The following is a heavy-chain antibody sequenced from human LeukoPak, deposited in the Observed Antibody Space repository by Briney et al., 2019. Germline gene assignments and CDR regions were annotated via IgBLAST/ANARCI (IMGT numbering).Heavy chain of an antibody. CDR2: IRVYNGDT. V-gene: IGHV1-18*01. J-gene: IGHJ4*02. D-gene: IGHD2-2*03. Sequence: ASVKVSCKASGYTFTSYGISWVRQAPGQGLEWMGWIRVYNGDTNYAQKLQGRVTMTTDTSTSTAYMELRSLRSDDTAVYYCATGYCSSTNCRIDYWGQGTLVTVSS. CDR1: GYTFTSYG. CDR3: ATGYCSSTNCRIDY.